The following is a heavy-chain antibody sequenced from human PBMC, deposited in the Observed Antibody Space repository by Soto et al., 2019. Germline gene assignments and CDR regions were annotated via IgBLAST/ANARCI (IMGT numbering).Heavy chain of an antibody. CDR1: GFTVSSNY. CDR3: ARNGDSSDYRGWFDP. CDR2: IYSGGTT. J-gene: IGHJ5*02. Sequence: EVQLVESGGGLVQPGGSLRLSCAASGFTVSSNYMSWVRQAPGKGLEWVSVIYSGGTTYYADSVKGRFTLSRDNSTNTLYLQMNSLRAEDTAVYYCARNGDSSDYRGWFDPWGQGTLVTVSS. V-gene: IGHV3-66*01. D-gene: IGHD3-22*01.